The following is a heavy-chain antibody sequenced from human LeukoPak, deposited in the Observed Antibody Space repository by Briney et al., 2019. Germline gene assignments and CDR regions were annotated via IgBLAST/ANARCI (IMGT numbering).Heavy chain of an antibody. D-gene: IGHD1-26*01. J-gene: IGHJ5*02. CDR2: IFSDDNT. Sequence: GGSLRLSCTASGFTVSGDYMTWVRQAPGEGLEWVSSIFSDDNTYYADSVKGRFTISRDNLKNTLYLQMNSLRDEDSAVYYCARDQLATIPYNWFDPWGQGTLVTVSS. CDR1: GFTVSGDY. V-gene: IGHV3-66*02. CDR3: ARDQLATIPYNWFDP.